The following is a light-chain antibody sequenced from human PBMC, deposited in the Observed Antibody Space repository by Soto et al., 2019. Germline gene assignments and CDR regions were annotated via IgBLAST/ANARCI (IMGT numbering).Light chain of an antibody. V-gene: IGKV1-39*01. Sequence: DIQMTQSPSSQSAVVGDRVTITCRASQNIGKYLNWYQQKPGKAPNLLIYAASSLQSGVTPRFSGSGSVTDFTLTISSLQPEDFATYYCEQSYATPYTFAQGTKLEIK. CDR2: AAS. J-gene: IGKJ2*01. CDR1: QNIGKY. CDR3: EQSYATPYT.